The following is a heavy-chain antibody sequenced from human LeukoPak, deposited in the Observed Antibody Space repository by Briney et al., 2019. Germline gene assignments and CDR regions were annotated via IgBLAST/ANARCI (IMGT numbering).Heavy chain of an antibody. CDR3: ARTNYGDYRNWFDP. CDR1: GFSLSTSGMR. Sequence: ESGPTLVNPTQTLTLTCTFSGFSLSTSGMRVSWIRQPPGKALEWLARIDWDDDKFYSTSLKTRLTISKDTSKNQVVLTMTTMDPVDTATYYCARTNYGDYRNWFDPWGQGTLVTVSS. J-gene: IGHJ5*02. V-gene: IGHV2-70*04. CDR2: IDWDDDK. D-gene: IGHD4-17*01.